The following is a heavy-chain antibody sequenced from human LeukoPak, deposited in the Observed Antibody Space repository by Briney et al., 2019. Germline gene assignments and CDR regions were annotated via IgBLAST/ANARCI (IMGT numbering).Heavy chain of an antibody. CDR2: ISSGGTTI. CDR3: ASPGITTTEGDY. CDR1: GFTFSDYY. Sequence: GGSLRLSCAASGFTFSDYYMSWIRQAPGKGLEWVSYISSGGTTIYYAGSVKGRFTISRDNAKNSLYLQMNSLRAEDTAVYYCASPGITTTEGDYWGQGILVTVSS. D-gene: IGHD1-14*01. J-gene: IGHJ4*02. V-gene: IGHV3-11*01.